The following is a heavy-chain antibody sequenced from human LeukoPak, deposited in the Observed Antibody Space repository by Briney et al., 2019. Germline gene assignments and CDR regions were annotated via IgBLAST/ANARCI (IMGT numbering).Heavy chain of an antibody. CDR2: IYYSGST. V-gene: IGHV4-59*01. D-gene: IGHD6-19*01. CDR3: ARGSSVAGSRWYFDY. J-gene: IGHJ4*02. CDR1: GGSISSYY. Sequence: SETLSLTCTVSGGSISSYYWSWIRQPPGKGLEWIGYIYYSGSTNYNPSLKRRVTISVDTSKNQFSLKLGSVTAADTAVYYCARGSSVAGSRWYFDYWGQGTLVTVSS.